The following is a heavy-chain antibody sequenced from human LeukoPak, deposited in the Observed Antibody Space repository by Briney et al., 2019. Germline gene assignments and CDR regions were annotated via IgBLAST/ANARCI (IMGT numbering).Heavy chain of an antibody. J-gene: IGHJ4*02. D-gene: IGHD6-6*01. CDR3: AKSGEYSSSSAPYNYFDY. Sequence: GGSLRLSCAASGFTFDSYAMGWVRRAPGKGLEWVSAISGSATGTYYADSVKGRFTISRDNSKKTLHLQMNSLRAEDTAIYYCAKSGEYSSSSAPYNYFDYWGQGTLVTVSS. V-gene: IGHV3-23*01. CDR2: ISGSATGT. CDR1: GFTFDSYA.